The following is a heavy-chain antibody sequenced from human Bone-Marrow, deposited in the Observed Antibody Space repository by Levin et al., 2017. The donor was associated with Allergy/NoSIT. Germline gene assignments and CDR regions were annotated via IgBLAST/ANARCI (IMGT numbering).Heavy chain of an antibody. J-gene: IGHJ4*02. CDR2: INQDGSEK. D-gene: IGHD3-3*01. CDR3: ARWDWSRLDY. CDR1: GFSFHTSW. Sequence: QAGGSLRLSCAASGFSFHTSWMTWVRQAPGKGLEWVANINQDGSEKYYVDSVKGRFTISRDNAQNSLFLQMNTLTVEDTAMYYCARWDWSRLDYGGQGTLVIVSS. V-gene: IGHV3-7*01.